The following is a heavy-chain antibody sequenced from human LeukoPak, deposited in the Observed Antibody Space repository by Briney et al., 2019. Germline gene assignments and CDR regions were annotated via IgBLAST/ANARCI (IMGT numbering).Heavy chain of an antibody. CDR1: GFAFRDYW. CDR2: SGSGGGT. Sequence: VGSLRLSCAASGFAFRDYWMSWVRQAPGKGLEWVSTSGSGGGTYYADSVKGRFTISRDNSKNTLYLQLNGLRAEDTAVYYCAKAGGSYYFDCWGQGTLVTVSS. J-gene: IGHJ4*02. D-gene: IGHD3-16*01. CDR3: AKAGGSYYFDC. V-gene: IGHV3-23*01.